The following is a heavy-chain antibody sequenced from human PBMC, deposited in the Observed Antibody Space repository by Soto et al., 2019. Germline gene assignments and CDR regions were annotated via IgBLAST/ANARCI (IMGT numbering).Heavy chain of an antibody. CDR1: GFTFSSYA. J-gene: IGHJ4*02. V-gene: IGHV3-23*01. Sequence: LRLSCAASGFTFSSYAMSWVRQAPGKGLEWVSAISGSGGSTYYADSVKGRFTISRDNSKNTLYLQMNSLRAEDTAVYYCAKDYGGAYVWGSYRAAVSFDYWGQGTLVTVSS. CDR3: AKDYGGAYVWGSYRAAVSFDY. CDR2: ISGSGGST. D-gene: IGHD3-16*02.